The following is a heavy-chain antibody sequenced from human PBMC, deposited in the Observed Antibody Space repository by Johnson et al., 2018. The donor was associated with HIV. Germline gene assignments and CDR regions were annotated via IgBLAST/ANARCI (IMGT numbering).Heavy chain of an antibody. Sequence: VQLVESGGGVVQPGRSLRLSCAASGFTFSTYGMHWVRQAPGKGLEWVAVISYDGSNKYYADSVKGRFTISRDNSKNTLYLQMNSLRAEDTAVYYCARDFGDYYDSSGISGAFDIWGQGTMVTVSS. J-gene: IGHJ3*02. CDR1: GFTFSTYG. CDR2: ISYDGSNK. CDR3: ARDFGDYYDSSGISGAFDI. D-gene: IGHD3-22*01. V-gene: IGHV3-30*19.